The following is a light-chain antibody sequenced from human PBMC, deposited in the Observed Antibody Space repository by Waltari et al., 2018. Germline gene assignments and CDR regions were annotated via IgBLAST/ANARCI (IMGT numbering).Light chain of an antibody. CDR3: QQYGSSPYT. V-gene: IGKV3-20*01. CDR1: QSVSNSH. J-gene: IGKJ2*01. CDR2: GAS. Sequence: EIVLTRSPGSLSLSPGERATLSCRASQSVSNSHLAWYQQKPGQAPRLLIYGASSRATGIPDRFGGSGSGTDFTLTISRLEPEDFAVYYCQQYGSSPYTFGQGTKLEIK.